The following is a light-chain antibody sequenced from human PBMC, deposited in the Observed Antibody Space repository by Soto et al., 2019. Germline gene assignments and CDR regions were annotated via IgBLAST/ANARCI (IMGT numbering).Light chain of an antibody. CDR3: QQYNNVPPWT. J-gene: IGKJ1*01. Sequence: EIVMTQSPATLSVSPGERATLSCRASQSVSSNLAWYQQKPGQAPRLLIYGASTRATGIPARFSGSGSGTEFTLTISSLQCEDFAVYYCQQYNNVPPWTFGQGTKVEIK. CDR1: QSVSSN. CDR2: GAS. V-gene: IGKV3-15*01.